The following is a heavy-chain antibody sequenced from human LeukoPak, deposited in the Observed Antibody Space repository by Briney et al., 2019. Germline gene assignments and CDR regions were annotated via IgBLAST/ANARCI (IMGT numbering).Heavy chain of an antibody. V-gene: IGHV1-18*01. CDR1: GYTFTSYG. D-gene: IGHD6-13*01. CDR2: ISAYNGNT. Sequence: GASVTVSCTASGYTFTSYGISWVRQAPGQGLEWMGWISAYNGNTNYAQKLQGRVTMTTDTSTSTAYMELRSLRSDDTAVYYCARSPVDQQQLVLWADYWGQGTLVTVSS. J-gene: IGHJ4*02. CDR3: ARSPVDQQQLVLWADY.